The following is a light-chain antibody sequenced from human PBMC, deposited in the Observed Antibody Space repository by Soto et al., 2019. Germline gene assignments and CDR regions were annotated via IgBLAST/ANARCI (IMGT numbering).Light chain of an antibody. CDR3: QQYYSYPRT. CDR1: QGISSY. CDR2: AAS. J-gene: IGKJ1*01. V-gene: IGKV1-8*01. Sequence: AILMTQSPSSLSASTGDRVTITCRASQGISSYLAWYQQKPGKAPKLLIYAASTLQSGVPSRFSGSGYGTDFTLTISCLQSEDFATYYCQQYYSYPRTFGQGTKVDIK.